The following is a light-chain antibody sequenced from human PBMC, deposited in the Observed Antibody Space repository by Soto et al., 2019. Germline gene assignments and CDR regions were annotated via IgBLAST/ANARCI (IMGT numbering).Light chain of an antibody. J-gene: IGKJ1*01. Sequence: EGMLTHSTTTVSVSPGERTTLSFRASQSVSSSLAWYQQKPGQAPRLLIFGASARATGIPVRFSGSGSGTEFTLIISSLQSEDFAVYYCQQYNNWPRTFGQGTKVEIK. V-gene: IGKV3-15*01. CDR1: QSVSSS. CDR2: GAS. CDR3: QQYNNWPRT.